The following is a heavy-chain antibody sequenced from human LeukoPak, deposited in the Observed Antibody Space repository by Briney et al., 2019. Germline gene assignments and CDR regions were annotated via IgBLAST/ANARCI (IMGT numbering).Heavy chain of an antibody. V-gene: IGHV4-31*11. CDR3: ARVRYPGSGSHRFDP. CDR1: GGSISTGGYA. J-gene: IGHJ5*02. D-gene: IGHD6-19*01. Sequence: SETLSLTCGVSGGSISTGGYAWSWIRQHPGKGLEWIGYIYYSGSTYYNPSLKSRVTISVDTSKNQLSLKLSSVTAADTAVYYCARVRYPGSGSHRFDPWGQGTLVTVSS. CDR2: IYYSGST.